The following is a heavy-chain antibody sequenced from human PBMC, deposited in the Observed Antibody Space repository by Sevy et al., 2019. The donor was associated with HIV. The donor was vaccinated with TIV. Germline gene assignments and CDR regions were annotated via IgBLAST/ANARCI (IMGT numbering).Heavy chain of an antibody. V-gene: IGHV4-59*01. J-gene: IGHJ4*02. CDR1: SGSISSYF. Sequence: SEILSLTCTVSSGSISSYFWSWIRQPPGKGLEWIGYISYSEGTNYNPSLKSRVTMSVDMSKNQFSLKLSSVIAADTAVYYCARGGASHYRRHFDYWGQGTLVTVSS. CDR3: ARGGASHYRRHFDY. CDR2: ISYSEGT. D-gene: IGHD4-4*01.